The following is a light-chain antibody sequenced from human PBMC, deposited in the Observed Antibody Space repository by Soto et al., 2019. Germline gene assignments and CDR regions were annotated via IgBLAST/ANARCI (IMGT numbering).Light chain of an antibody. CDR1: QGVSGY. CDR3: QQSYRTPHT. Sequence: DIQMTQSPSSLSASVGDRVTITCRASQGVSGYLLWYQQRQGRAPKLLFYADSNLLSGVPSRFSGSGSGANFTLTINSLQPEDFANYYCQQSYRTPHTFGQGTKLENK. CDR2: ADS. J-gene: IGKJ2*01. V-gene: IGKV1-39*01.